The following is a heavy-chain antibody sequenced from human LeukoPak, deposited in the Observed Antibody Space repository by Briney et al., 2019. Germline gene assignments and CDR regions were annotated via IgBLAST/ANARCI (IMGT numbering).Heavy chain of an antibody. CDR3: ARDKSFYGGNSIWYFDY. CDR2: IKSDGSGT. J-gene: IGHJ4*02. Sequence: PGGSLRLSCAASGFTFSTYWTHWVRQVPGKGLVWVSHIKSDGSGTEYADSVKGRFTISRDNAKNSLYLQMNSLRAEDTAVYYCARDKSFYGGNSIWYFDYWGQGTLVTVSS. D-gene: IGHD4-23*01. V-gene: IGHV3-74*03. CDR1: GFTFSTYW.